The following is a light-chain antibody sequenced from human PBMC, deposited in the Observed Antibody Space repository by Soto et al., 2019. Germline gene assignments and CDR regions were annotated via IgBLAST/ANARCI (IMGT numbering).Light chain of an antibody. CDR1: QDISNY. J-gene: IGKJ2*01. V-gene: IGKV1-33*01. Sequence: DIQMTQSPSSLSASVGDRVTITCQARQDISNYLNWYQQKPGKAPKLLMYDASNLERGVPSRCSGSGFGTHFNVTISSLQTEDTATYYCQHYDNLPYTFGQGTKLESK. CDR3: QHYDNLPYT. CDR2: DAS.